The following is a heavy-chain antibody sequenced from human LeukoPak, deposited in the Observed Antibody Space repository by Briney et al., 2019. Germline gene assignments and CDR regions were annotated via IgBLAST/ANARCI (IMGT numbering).Heavy chain of an antibody. Sequence: SETLSLTCAVYGGSFSGYYWSWIRQPPGKGLEWTGEINHSGSTYYNPSLKSRVTISVDRSKNQFSLKLSSVTAADTAVYYCARGGYYDSSGYYPFDYWGQGTLVTVSS. J-gene: IGHJ4*02. D-gene: IGHD3-22*01. CDR1: GGSFSGYY. CDR2: INHSGST. V-gene: IGHV4-34*01. CDR3: ARGGYYDSSGYYPFDY.